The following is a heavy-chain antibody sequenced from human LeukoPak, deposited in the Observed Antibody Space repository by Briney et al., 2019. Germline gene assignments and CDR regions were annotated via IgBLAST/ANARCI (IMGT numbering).Heavy chain of an antibody. CDR3: AKDYDSSGILPGD. V-gene: IGHV3-23*01. CDR2: ISGSGGST. J-gene: IGHJ1*01. Sequence: GGSLRLSCAASGFTFSSYAMSWVRRAPGKGLEWVSAISGSGGSTYYADSVKGRFTISRDNSKNTLYLQMNSLRAEDTAVYYCAKDYDSSGILPGDWGQGTLVTVSS. CDR1: GFTFSSYA. D-gene: IGHD3-22*01.